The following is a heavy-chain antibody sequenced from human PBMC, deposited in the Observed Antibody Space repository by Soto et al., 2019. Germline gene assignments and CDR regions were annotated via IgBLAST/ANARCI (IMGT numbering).Heavy chain of an antibody. V-gene: IGHV4-34*01. CDR3: ARGGPTTSYYLAF. J-gene: IGHJ4*02. D-gene: IGHD2-2*01. CDR1: GGSFSDYY. CDR2: IRHSGST. Sequence: SETLSLTCAVFGGSFSDYYWNWVRQPPGKGLEWIGEIRHSGSTNYNPALKSRLTMSVDTSKDQFSLKLSSVTAADTAMYYCARGGPTTSYYLAFWGQGTLVTVSS.